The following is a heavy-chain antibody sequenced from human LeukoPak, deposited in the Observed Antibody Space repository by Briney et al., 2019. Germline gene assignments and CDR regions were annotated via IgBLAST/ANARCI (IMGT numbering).Heavy chain of an antibody. V-gene: IGHV4-39*01. CDR1: GGSIGSSSYY. CDR2: IYYSGST. J-gene: IGHJ4*02. D-gene: IGHD6-19*01. CDR3: ARPRISYSSGWYRGDKDLPDDY. Sequence: SETLSLTCTASGGSIGSSSYYWGWIRQPPGKGLEWIGSIYYSGSTYYNPSLKSRVTISVDTSKNQFSLKLSSVTAADTAVYYCARPRISYSSGWYRGDKDLPDDYWGQGTLVTVSS.